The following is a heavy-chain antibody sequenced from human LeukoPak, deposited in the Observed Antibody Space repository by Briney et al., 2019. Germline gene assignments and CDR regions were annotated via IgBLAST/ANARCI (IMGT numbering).Heavy chain of an antibody. V-gene: IGHV3-21*01. CDR2: ISSTGNYI. D-gene: IGHD2-15*01. J-gene: IGHJ3*02. Sequence: GGSLRLSCAASGFIFSRYAMTWVRQAPGKGLEWVSSISSTGNYISYADSVKGRFTISRDNSKNTLYLQMNSLRAEDTAVYYCARGDIVVVVAAPGAFDIWGQGTMVTVSS. CDR3: ARGDIVVVVAAPGAFDI. CDR1: GFIFSRYA.